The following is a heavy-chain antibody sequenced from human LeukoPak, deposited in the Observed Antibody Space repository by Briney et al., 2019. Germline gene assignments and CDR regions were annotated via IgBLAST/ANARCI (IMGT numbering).Heavy chain of an antibody. Sequence: PGGSLRLSCAASGFTFSSYAMSWVRQAPGKGLEWVSATSGSGGSTYYADSVKGRFTISRDNSKNPLYLQMNSLRAEDTAVYYWAKGRFTGVPLGYWGQGTLVTVSS. D-gene: IGHD2-8*02. CDR1: GFTFSSYA. V-gene: IGHV3-23*01. CDR3: AKGRFTGVPLGY. J-gene: IGHJ4*02. CDR2: TSGSGGST.